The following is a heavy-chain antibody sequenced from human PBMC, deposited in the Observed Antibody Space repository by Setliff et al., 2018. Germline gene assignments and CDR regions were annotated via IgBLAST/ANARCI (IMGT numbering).Heavy chain of an antibody. J-gene: IGHJ3*02. CDR3: ARDLNRWFGEFAFDI. Sequence: ASVKVSCKASGYTFAGYYIHWVRQTPGQGLEWMGHINPIGGGATYAQKFXXRVTMTRDSSTSTVYMELNSLGADDTAIYFCARDLNRWFGEFAFDIWGQGTMVTVSS. CDR2: INPIGGGA. CDR1: GYTFAGYY. D-gene: IGHD3-10*01. V-gene: IGHV1-2*06.